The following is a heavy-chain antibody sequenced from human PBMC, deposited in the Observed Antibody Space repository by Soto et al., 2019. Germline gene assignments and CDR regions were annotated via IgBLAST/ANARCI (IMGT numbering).Heavy chain of an antibody. Sequence: SVKVSCKASGGTFSGYAINWVRQAPGQGLEWMGGIIPFLGITDYGQKFQGRITIAADESTGTAYMDLRGLRSEDTAVYYCARDPRSITGTTSSEDFQHWGQGTPVTVSS. CDR2: IIPFLGIT. V-gene: IGHV1-69*13. CDR3: ARDPRSITGTTSSEDFQH. J-gene: IGHJ1*01. D-gene: IGHD1-20*01. CDR1: GGTFSGYA.